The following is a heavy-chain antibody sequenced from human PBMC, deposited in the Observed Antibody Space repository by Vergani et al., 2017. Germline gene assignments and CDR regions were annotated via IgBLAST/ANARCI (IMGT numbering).Heavy chain of an antibody. Sequence: QVQLVQSGAGVKKPGSSVKVSCKASGVTFSSYAISWVRQAPGQGLEWMGGIIPIFGTANYAQTFQGRVTITAAESTSTGYMELRSLRSEDTAVYYCARTYYDSSGYIYGSQGTLVTVSS. CDR3: ARTYYDSSGYIY. J-gene: IGHJ4*02. V-gene: IGHV1-69*01. CDR2: IIPIFGTA. CDR1: GVTFSSYA. D-gene: IGHD3-22*01.